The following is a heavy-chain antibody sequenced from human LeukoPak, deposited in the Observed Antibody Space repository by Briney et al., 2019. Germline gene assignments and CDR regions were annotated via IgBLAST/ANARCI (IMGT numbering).Heavy chain of an antibody. V-gene: IGHV4-4*07. CDR3: ARDPIHLAVAGTDYFDY. CDR2: IYTSGST. Sequence: SETLSLTWTVSGGSISSYYWSWIRQPSGKGLEWIGRIYTSGSTNYNPSLKSRVTMSVDTSKNQFSLKLSSVTAADTAVYYCARDPIHLAVAGTDYFDYWGQGTLVTVSS. CDR1: GGSISSYY. J-gene: IGHJ4*02. D-gene: IGHD6-19*01.